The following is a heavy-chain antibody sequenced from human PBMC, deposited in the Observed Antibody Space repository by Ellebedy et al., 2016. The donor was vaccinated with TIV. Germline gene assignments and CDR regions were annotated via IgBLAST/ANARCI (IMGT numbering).Heavy chain of an antibody. V-gene: IGHV4-4*07. CDR2: SFMSGST. Sequence: SETLSLXCTVSGGSFSSYYWSWIRQAAGKGLEWIGRSFMSGSTTYNPSLKNRVTMSVDASTTQLSLNLSSVTAADTAVYFCARLRQSRDRSHWYFDLWGRGTLVTVSS. J-gene: IGHJ2*01. CDR1: GGSFSSYY. D-gene: IGHD1-14*01. CDR3: ARLRQSRDRSHWYFDL.